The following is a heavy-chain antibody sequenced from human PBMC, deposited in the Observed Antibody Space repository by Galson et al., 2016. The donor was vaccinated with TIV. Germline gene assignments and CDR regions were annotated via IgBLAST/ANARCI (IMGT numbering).Heavy chain of an antibody. CDR1: GFTFDAYD. V-gene: IGHV3-20*01. D-gene: IGHD2-21*02. CDR3: ARLRSCGGDCYYFDY. Sequence: SLRLSCAASGFTFDAYDMNWVRQAPGKGQEWVPGINWNGGSTGYADSVKGRFTISRDNAKNSLYLQMNSLRAEDTALYHCARLRSCGGDCYYFDYWGQGTLVTVSS. CDR2: INWNGGST. J-gene: IGHJ4*02.